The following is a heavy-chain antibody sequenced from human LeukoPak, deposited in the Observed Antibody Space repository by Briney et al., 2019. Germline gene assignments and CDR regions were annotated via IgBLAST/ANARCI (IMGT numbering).Heavy chain of an antibody. CDR3: ARRGIVVVVSASDY. Sequence: GESLRLSCAASGFTFSDYVMIWVRQAPGKGLEWVSGITASGDRTFYGDSVRGRFTMSRDNSKNTVYLQMNSLRVDDTAVYYCARRGIVVVVSASDYWGQGTLVTVSS. CDR2: ITASGDRT. CDR1: GFTFSDYV. D-gene: IGHD2-15*01. V-gene: IGHV3-23*01. J-gene: IGHJ4*02.